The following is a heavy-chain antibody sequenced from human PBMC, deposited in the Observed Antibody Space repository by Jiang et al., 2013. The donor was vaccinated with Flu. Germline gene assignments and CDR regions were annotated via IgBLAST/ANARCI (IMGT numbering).Heavy chain of an antibody. CDR2: IYYSGST. V-gene: IGHV4-31*03. CDR3: ARGRGGSSSWLDP. J-gene: IGHJ5*02. Sequence: GPGLVKPSQTLSLTCTVSGGSISSGGYYWSWIRQHPGKGLEWIGYIYYSGSTYYNPSLKSRVTISVDTSKNQFSLKLSSVTAADTAVYYCARGRGGSSSWLDPWGQGTLVTVSS. D-gene: IGHD4-23*01. CDR1: GGSISSGGYY.